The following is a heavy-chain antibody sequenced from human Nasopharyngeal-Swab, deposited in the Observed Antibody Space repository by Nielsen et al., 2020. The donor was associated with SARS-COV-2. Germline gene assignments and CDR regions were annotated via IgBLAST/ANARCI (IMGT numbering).Heavy chain of an antibody. V-gene: IGHV3-33*01. CDR2: IWYDGSNK. CDR3: ARDWGGDYYGSGSYYPEDY. Sequence: GESLKISCAASGFTFSSYGMHWVRQAPGKGLEWVAVIWYDGSNKYYADSVKGRFTISRDNSKNTLYLQMNNLRAEDTAVYYCARDWGGDYYGSGSYYPEDYWGQGTLVTVSS. J-gene: IGHJ4*02. D-gene: IGHD3-10*01. CDR1: GFTFSSYG.